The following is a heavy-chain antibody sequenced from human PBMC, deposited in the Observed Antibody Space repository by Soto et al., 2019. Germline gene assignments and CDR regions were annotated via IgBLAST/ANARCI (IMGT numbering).Heavy chain of an antibody. J-gene: IGHJ4*02. CDR1: GGSISSYY. V-gene: IGHV4-59*01. D-gene: IGHD2-15*01. CDR2: IYYSGRT. Sequence: PSETLSLTCTVSGGSISSYYWSWIRQPPGKGLEWIGYIYYSGRTNYNPSLKSRVTISVDTSKNQFSLKLSSVTAADTAVYYCARAGYCSGGSCPDYWGQGTLVTVS. CDR3: ARAGYCSGGSCPDY.